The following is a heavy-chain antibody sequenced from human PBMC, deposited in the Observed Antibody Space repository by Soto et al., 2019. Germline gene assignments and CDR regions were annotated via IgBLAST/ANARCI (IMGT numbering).Heavy chain of an antibody. Sequence: GGSLRLSCAASGFTFSSYWMHWVRQAPGKGLVWVSRINSDGSSTSYADSVKGRFTISRDNAKNTLYLQMNSLRAEDTAVYYCARTHYDFWSGTAANMDVWGKGTTVTVSS. D-gene: IGHD3-3*01. CDR1: GFTFSSYW. CDR2: INSDGSST. J-gene: IGHJ6*03. CDR3: ARTHYDFWSGTAANMDV. V-gene: IGHV3-74*01.